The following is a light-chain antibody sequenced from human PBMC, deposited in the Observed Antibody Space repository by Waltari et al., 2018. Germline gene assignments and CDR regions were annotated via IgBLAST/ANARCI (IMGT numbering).Light chain of an antibody. J-gene: IGKJ1*01. Sequence: EIVLTQSPGTLSLSSGERATLACRTSQRISKYLAWYQQKPGQAPRLLLFHASSRATGIPDRFRGSGSGTDFSLTISRLEPEDFAVYYCQHYVSLPVTFGQGTKVEIK. CDR3: QHYVSLPVT. V-gene: IGKV3-20*01. CDR2: HAS. CDR1: QRISKY.